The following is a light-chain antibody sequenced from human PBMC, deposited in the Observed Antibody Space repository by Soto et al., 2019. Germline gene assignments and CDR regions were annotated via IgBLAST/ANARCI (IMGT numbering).Light chain of an antibody. J-gene: IGLJ1*01. CDR2: EVN. CDR3: SSYAGSSNV. V-gene: IGLV2-8*01. Sequence: QAVVTRPPSASGSPGQSVAISCTGTSSDVGGYNYVSWYQQHPGKAPKLMIYEVNKRPSGVPDRFSGSKSGNTASLTVSGLQAEDDADYYCSSYAGSSNVFGTGTKLTVL. CDR1: SSDVGGYNY.